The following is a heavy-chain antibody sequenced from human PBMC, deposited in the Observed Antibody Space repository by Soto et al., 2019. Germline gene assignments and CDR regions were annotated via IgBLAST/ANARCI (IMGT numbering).Heavy chain of an antibody. CDR3: ARGKNSSPRGGLYV. CDR2: IYPDDSDT. CDR1: GFNFPTFW. Sequence: PGESLKISCKHSGFNFPTFWIAWVRQMPGKGLEWMGTIYPDDSDTRYSPSFQGQVTISADKSIQTAYLQWGSLKASDSALYYCARGKNSSPRGGLYVWGQGTPVTVS. J-gene: IGHJ1*01. V-gene: IGHV5-51*01. D-gene: IGHD2-8*01.